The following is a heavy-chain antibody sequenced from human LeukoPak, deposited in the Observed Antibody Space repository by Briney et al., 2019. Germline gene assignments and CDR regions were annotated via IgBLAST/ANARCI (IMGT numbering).Heavy chain of an antibody. V-gene: IGHV3-23*01. CDR1: GFTFSSYA. CDR3: ARTVTLDSSGYYYFDY. J-gene: IGHJ4*02. D-gene: IGHD3-22*01. CDR2: LSGSGGST. Sequence: GGSLRLSCAASGFTFSSYAMSWVRQAPGNGQAWVSALSGSGGSTYYADSVKGRFTISRDNSKNTLYLQMNSLRAEDTAVYYCARTVTLDSSGYYYFDYWGQGTLVTVSS.